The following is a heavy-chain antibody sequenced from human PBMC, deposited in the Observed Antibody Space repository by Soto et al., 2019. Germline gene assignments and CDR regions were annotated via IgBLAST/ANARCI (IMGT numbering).Heavy chain of an antibody. CDR3: MLGSGWKDFDY. Sequence: SETLSLTCTVSGGSISGSSYYLGWIRQPPGKGLEWIGNIYYSGSTYYNPSLKSRVTISVDTSKNQFSLKLSSVTAADTAVYYCMLGSGWKDFDYWGQGTLVTVSS. J-gene: IGHJ4*02. D-gene: IGHD3-22*01. CDR2: IYYSGST. CDR1: GGSISGSSYY. V-gene: IGHV4-39*01.